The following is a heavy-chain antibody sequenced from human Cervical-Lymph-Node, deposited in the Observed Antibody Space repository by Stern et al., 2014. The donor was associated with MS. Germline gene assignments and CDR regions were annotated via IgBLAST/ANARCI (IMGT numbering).Heavy chain of an antibody. CDR3: ARGRYYAMDV. V-gene: IGHV3-74*02. Sequence: EVQLLESGGGLVQPGGSLRLSCGASGVTFSSHWMHWVRQAPGKGLVWVSRIDSDGSSTSDVDSVKGRFIISRDNAKNTLYLQMNSLRPEDTAVYYCARGRYYAMDVWGQGTTVTVSS. D-gene: IGHD1-26*01. CDR2: IDSDGSST. CDR1: GVTFSSHW. J-gene: IGHJ6*02.